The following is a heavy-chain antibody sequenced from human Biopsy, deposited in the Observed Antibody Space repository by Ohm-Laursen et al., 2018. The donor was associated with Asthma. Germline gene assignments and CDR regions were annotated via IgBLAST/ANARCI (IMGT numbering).Heavy chain of an antibody. CDR3: AKDRFDGSVTSSYYYYGIDI. V-gene: IGHV3-30*18. CDR2: ISRDGREK. D-gene: IGHD3-10*01. CDR1: GFAFGSFG. J-gene: IGHJ6*02. Sequence: SLRLSCSASGFAFGSFGMYWVRRAPGKGPEWVALISRDGREKVYGDSVKGRFTISRDNFKNTLHLQMNNLRPGDSALYHRAKDRFDGSVTSSYYYYGIDIWGQGTSVTVAS.